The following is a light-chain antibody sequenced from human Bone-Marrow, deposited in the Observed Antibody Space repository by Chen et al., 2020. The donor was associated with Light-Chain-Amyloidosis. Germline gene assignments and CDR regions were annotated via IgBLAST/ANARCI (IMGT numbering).Light chain of an antibody. V-gene: IGLV3-25*03. CDR3: QSADSSGTYEVI. CDR1: DLPTKY. J-gene: IGLJ2*01. Sequence: SYELTQPPSVSVSPGQTARITCSGDDLPTKYAYWYQQKPGQAPVLVIHRDTERPSGISEGLSGSSSGTTAALTISGVQAEDEADYHCQSADSSGTYEVIFGGGTKLTVL. CDR2: RDT.